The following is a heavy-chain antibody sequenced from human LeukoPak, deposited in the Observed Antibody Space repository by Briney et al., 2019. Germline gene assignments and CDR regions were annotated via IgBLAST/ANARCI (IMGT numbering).Heavy chain of an antibody. CDR2: IYYSGST. CDR3: ARGQYCTNGVCYHDAFDI. V-gene: IGHV4-59*01. CDR1: GGSISSYY. D-gene: IGHD2-8*01. Sequence: SETLSLTCTVSGGSISSYYWSWIRQPPGKGLEWIGYIYYSGSTNYNPSLKSRVTISVDTPKNQFSLKLSSVTAADTAVYYCARGQYCTNGVCYHDAFDIRGQGTMVTVSS. J-gene: IGHJ3*02.